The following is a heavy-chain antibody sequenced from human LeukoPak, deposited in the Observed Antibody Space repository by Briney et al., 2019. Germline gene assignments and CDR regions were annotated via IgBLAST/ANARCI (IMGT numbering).Heavy chain of an antibody. V-gene: IGHV1-2*02. Sequence: ASVKVACKASGYTFTGYYMHWVRQAPGQGLEWMGWINPNSGGTNYAQKFQGRVTMTRDTSISTAYMELSRLRSDDTAVYYCARDLWNYVYGMDVWGQGTTVTVSS. CDR1: GYTFTGYY. J-gene: IGHJ6*02. CDR2: INPNSGGT. D-gene: IGHD1-7*01. CDR3: ARDLWNYVYGMDV.